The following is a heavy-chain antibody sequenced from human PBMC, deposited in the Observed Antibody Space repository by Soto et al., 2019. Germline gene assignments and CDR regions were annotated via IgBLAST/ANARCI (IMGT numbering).Heavy chain of an antibody. Sequence: SETLSLTCTVSGGSISSGGYYWSWIRQHPGKGLEWIGYIYYSGSTYYNPSLKSRVTISVDTSKNQFSLKLSSVTAADTAVYYCAREILWFGEWYDAFDIWGQGTMVTVSS. CDR2: IYYSGST. CDR3: AREILWFGEWYDAFDI. J-gene: IGHJ3*02. CDR1: GGSISSGGYY. D-gene: IGHD3-10*01. V-gene: IGHV4-31*03.